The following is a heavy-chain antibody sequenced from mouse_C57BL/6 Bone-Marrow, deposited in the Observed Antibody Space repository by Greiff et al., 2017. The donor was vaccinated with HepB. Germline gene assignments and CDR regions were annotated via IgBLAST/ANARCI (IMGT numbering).Heavy chain of an antibody. CDR2: IDPETGGT. CDR1: GYTFTDYE. J-gene: IGHJ3*01. D-gene: IGHD2-1*01. CDR3: TRWAYGNHWFAY. V-gene: IGHV1-15*01. Sequence: QVQLKQSGAELVRPGASVTLSCKASGYTFTDYEMHWVKQTPVHGLEWIGAIDPETGGTAYNQKFKGKAILTADKSSSTAYMELRSLTSEDSAVYYCTRWAYGNHWFAYWGQGTLVTVSA.